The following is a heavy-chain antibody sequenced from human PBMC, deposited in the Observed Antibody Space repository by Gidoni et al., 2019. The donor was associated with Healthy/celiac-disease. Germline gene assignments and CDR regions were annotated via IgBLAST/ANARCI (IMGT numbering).Heavy chain of an antibody. D-gene: IGHD1-1*01. CDR3: ARDIEELDRRGWGYYYYYMDV. CDR2: ISSSGRTI. CDR1: GFTFSAYY. Sequence: QVQLVESGGGLVKPGGSLRLACAASGFTFSAYYMSWSRQAPAKGLGWVSYISSSGRTIYYEDSVKGRFTISRDNAKNSLYLQMNSLRAEDTAVYYCARDIEELDRRGWGYYYYYMDVWGKGTTFTVSS. J-gene: IGHJ6*03. V-gene: IGHV3-11*01.